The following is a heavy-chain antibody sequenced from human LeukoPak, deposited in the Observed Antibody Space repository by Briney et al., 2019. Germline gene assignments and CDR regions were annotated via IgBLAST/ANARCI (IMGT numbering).Heavy chain of an antibody. Sequence: PGGSLRLSCAASGLTFSSYSMNWVRQAPGKGLEWVSSISSSSTFTYYADSVKGRFTISRDNAKNSLYLQMNSLRAEDTAVYYCARNYQNYYGSSEDCFDYWGQGTLVTVSS. J-gene: IGHJ4*02. CDR2: ISSSSTFT. CDR3: ARNYQNYYGSSEDCFDY. V-gene: IGHV3-21*01. CDR1: GLTFSSYS. D-gene: IGHD3-10*01.